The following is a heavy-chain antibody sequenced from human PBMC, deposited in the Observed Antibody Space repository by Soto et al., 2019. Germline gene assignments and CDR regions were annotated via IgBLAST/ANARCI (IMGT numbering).Heavy chain of an antibody. J-gene: IGHJ4*02. V-gene: IGHV3-11*05. CDR2: ISSSTSHT. CDR3: ARGRGAAADYFGF. CDR1: GFTFSDYY. Sequence: QVQLVESGGGLVKPGGSLRLSCAVSGFTFSDYYMTWIRQAPGTGLEWVSYISSSTSHTNYADSVKGRFTISRDNAKNSLFLQMNSLRSEDTAVYYFARGRGAAADYFGFWGQGTLVTVSS. D-gene: IGHD6-25*01.